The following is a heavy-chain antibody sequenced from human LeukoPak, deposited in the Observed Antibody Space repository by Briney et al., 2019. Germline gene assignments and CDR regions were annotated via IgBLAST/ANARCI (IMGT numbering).Heavy chain of an antibody. V-gene: IGHV3-21*01. CDR3: ARDPRGYSYGYGFDY. Sequence: AGSLRLSCAASGVTFSSYSMNWVRQAPGKGLEWVSSISSSSSYIYYADSVKGRFTISRDNAKNSLYLQMNSLRAEDTAVYYCARDPRGYSYGYGFDYWGQGTLVTVSS. CDR1: GVTFSSYS. J-gene: IGHJ4*02. D-gene: IGHD5-18*01. CDR2: ISSSSSYI.